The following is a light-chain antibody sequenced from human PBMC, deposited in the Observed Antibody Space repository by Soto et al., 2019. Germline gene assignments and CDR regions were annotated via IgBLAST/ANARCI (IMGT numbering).Light chain of an antibody. J-gene: IGKJ1*01. Sequence: EIVLTQSPDTLSLSPGERATLSCRASQSVYSNYLAWYQQKPGQAPRPLIYGASSRATGIPDRFSGSGSGTDFTLTISRLEPEDFAVYYCEQYGSSPRTFGQGTTGDIK. CDR2: GAS. CDR3: EQYGSSPRT. V-gene: IGKV3-20*01. CDR1: QSVYSNY.